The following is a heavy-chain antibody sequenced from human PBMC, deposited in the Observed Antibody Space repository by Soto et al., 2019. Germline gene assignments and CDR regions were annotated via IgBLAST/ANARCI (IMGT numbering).Heavy chain of an antibody. CDR1: GFTFSSYS. CDR2: ISSSSSYI. CDR3: ARVSRYCSSTSCYLDY. Sequence: GGSLRLSCAASGFTFSSYSMNWVRQAPGKGLEWVSSISSSSSYIYYADSVKGRFTISRDNAKNSLYLQMNSLRAEDTAVYYCARVSRYCSSTSCYLDYWGQGTLVTVSS. J-gene: IGHJ4*02. D-gene: IGHD2-2*01. V-gene: IGHV3-21*01.